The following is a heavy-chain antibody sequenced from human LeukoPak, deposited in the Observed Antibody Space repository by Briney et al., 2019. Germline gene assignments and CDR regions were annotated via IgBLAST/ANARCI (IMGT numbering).Heavy chain of an antibody. CDR1: GYSFSTYW. V-gene: IGHV1-18*01. Sequence: GASVTVSCKTSGYSFSTYWIIWVRQAPGEGLEWVGWIYPLIGNTDYAQKLQDRLTMTTDTSTSTAYLELRGLKSNDTAFYYGARLFGLIERGYCSRTSCSTDYWGQGTLVTVSS. D-gene: IGHD2-2*01. J-gene: IGHJ4*02. CDR2: IYPLIGNT. CDR3: ARLFGLIERGYCSRTSCSTDY.